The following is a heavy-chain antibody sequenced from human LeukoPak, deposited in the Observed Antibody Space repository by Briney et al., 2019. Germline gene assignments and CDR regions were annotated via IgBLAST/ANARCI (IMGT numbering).Heavy chain of an antibody. Sequence: GGSLRLSCAASGFTFTSYAMSWVRQAPGKGLVWVSRINSDGTSTNYADSVKGRFTISRDNAKNTVYLQMNSLRAEDTAVYYCARDLTTDYFDCWGQGTLVTVSS. CDR2: INSDGTST. J-gene: IGHJ4*02. V-gene: IGHV3-74*01. D-gene: IGHD3-9*01. CDR1: GFTFTSYA. CDR3: ARDLTTDYFDC.